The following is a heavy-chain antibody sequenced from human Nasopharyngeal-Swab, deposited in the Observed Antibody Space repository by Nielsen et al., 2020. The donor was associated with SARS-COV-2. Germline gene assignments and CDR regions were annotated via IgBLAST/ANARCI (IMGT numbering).Heavy chain of an antibody. V-gene: IGHV1-3*01. D-gene: IGHD3-3*01. J-gene: IGHJ6*02. Sequence: ASVKVSCKASGYTFTSYAMHWVRQAPGQRLEWMGWINAGNGNTKYSQKFQGRVTITRDTSASTAYLELSSLRSEDTAVYYCARDVEDFWSGYSFKPYYCYGMDVWGQGTTVTVSS. CDR1: GYTFTSYA. CDR3: ARDVEDFWSGYSFKPYYCYGMDV. CDR2: INAGNGNT.